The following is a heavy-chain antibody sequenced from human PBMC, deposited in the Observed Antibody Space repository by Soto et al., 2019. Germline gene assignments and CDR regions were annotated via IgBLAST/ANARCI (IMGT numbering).Heavy chain of an antibody. CDR2: INHSGST. J-gene: IGHJ4*02. Sequence: PSETLSLTCAVYGGSFSGYYWSWIRQPPGKGLEWIGEINHSGSTNYNPSLKSRVTISVDTSKNQFSLKLSSVTAADTAVYYCARLRRRIDYYGSGSYYNVFDYWGQGTLVTVSS. CDR3: ARLRRRIDYYGSGSYYNVFDY. D-gene: IGHD3-10*01. CDR1: GGSFSGYY. V-gene: IGHV4-34*01.